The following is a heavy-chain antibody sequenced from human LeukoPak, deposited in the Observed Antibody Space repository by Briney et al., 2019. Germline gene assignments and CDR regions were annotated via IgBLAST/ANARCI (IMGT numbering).Heavy chain of an antibody. J-gene: IGHJ6*02. Sequence: SQTLSLTCTVSGGSISSGGYYWSWIRQPPGKGLEWIGYIYYSGSTNYNPSLKSRVTISVDTSKNQFSLKLSSVTAADTAVYYCARGIELGYCSSTSCPDNDYYYGMDVWGQGTTVTVSS. CDR1: GGSISSGGYY. V-gene: IGHV4-61*08. CDR3: ARGIELGYCSSTSCPDNDYYYGMDV. CDR2: IYYSGST. D-gene: IGHD2-2*01.